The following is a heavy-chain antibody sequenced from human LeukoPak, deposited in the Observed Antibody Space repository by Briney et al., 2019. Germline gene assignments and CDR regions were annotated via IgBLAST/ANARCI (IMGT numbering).Heavy chain of an antibody. CDR3: ARGPGSGSYFAWFDT. CDR1: SGSFSGYY. D-gene: IGHD3-10*01. J-gene: IGHJ5*02. V-gene: IGHV4-34*01. Sequence: SETLSLTCAVYSGSFSGYYWSWIRQPPGKGLEWIGEINQSGSTKYNPSLGSRVTISVDTSKNQFSLKLSSMTAADTAVYYCARGPGSGSYFAWFDTWGQGALVTVSS. CDR2: INQSGST.